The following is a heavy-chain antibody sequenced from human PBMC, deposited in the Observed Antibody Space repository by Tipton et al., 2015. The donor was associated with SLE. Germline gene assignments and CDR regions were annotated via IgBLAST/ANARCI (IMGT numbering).Heavy chain of an antibody. J-gene: IGHJ4*02. V-gene: IGHV4-39*07. D-gene: IGHD5-24*01. Sequence: TLSLTCTVSGGSISSSSYYWGWIRQPPGKGLEWIGSIYYSGSTYYNPSLKSRVTISVDTSKNQFSLKLSSVTAADTAVYFCARVREDHNYDFDNWGQGTLVTVSS. CDR2: IYYSGST. CDR3: ARVREDHNYDFDN. CDR1: GGSISSSSYY.